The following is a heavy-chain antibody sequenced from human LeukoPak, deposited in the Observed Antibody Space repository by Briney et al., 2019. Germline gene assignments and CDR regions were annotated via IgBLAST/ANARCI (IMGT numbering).Heavy chain of an antibody. Sequence: PGRSLKLSCAASGFPFSSYGMHWVRQAPGKGLEWVAVIWYDGSKKYYGDSVKGRFTTSRDNSKNTLYLQVNSLRAEDTAVYCCARIYCGGDCLDSAPLSDAFDIWGQGTMVTVSS. J-gene: IGHJ3*02. CDR3: ARIYCGGDCLDSAPLSDAFDI. V-gene: IGHV3-33*01. D-gene: IGHD2-21*02. CDR1: GFPFSSYG. CDR2: IWYDGSKK.